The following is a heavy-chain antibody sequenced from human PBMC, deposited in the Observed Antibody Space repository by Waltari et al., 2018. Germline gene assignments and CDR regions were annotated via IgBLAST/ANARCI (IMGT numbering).Heavy chain of an antibody. V-gene: IGHV3-48*03. D-gene: IGHD6-19*01. CDR3: ARDQQWLPDY. CDR1: VLTLSSFE. Sequence: EVQLVAPGGGLVQPGGFLRLSCEGSVLTLSSFEIHWVPQAPGKGLEWLSDINTSGRTIYYADSVKRRFTISRDNAKNSLYLQMNSLRAEDTAVYYCARDQQWLPDYWGQGTLVTVSS. CDR2: INTSGRTI. J-gene: IGHJ4*02.